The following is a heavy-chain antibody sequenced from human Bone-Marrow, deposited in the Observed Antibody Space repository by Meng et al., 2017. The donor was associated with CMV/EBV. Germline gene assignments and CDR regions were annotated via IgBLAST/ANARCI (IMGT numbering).Heavy chain of an antibody. J-gene: IGHJ6*02. CDR3: ARGLRGSSWYDYYGMDV. Sequence: SVKVSCKASGGTFSSYAISWVRQAPGQGLEWMGGIIPILGIANYAQKFQGRVTITADKSTSTAYMELSSLRSEDTAVYYCARGLRGSSWYDYYGMDVWGQGTTVTVSS. V-gene: IGHV1-69*10. CDR1: GGTFSSYA. D-gene: IGHD6-13*01. CDR2: IIPILGIA.